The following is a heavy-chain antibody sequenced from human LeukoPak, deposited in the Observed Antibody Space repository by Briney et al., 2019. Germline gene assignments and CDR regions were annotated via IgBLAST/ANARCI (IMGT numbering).Heavy chain of an antibody. Sequence: GASVKVSCKASGYTFTNYYMHWVRQAPGQGLEWMGIINPSGGSTSYAQKFQGRVTMTRDTSTSTVYMELSSLRSEDTAVYYCARTRISTYYYDSSGYYDYWGQGTLVTVSS. CDR3: ARTRISTYYYDSSGYYDY. CDR1: GYTFTNYY. J-gene: IGHJ4*02. V-gene: IGHV1-46*01. D-gene: IGHD3-22*01. CDR2: INPSGGST.